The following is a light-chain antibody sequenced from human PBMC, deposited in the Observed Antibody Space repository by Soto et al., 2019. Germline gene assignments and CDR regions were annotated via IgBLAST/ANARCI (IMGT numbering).Light chain of an antibody. CDR3: CSYAGSTPVV. V-gene: IGLV2-23*01. CDR2: EGS. Sequence: QSALTQPASVSGSPGQSITISCTGTSSDVGSYNLVSWYQQYPGKAPKLMIYEGSKRPSGVSNRFSGSKSGNTASLTISGLPAEDEAEYYCCSYAGSTPVVFGGGTKLTVL. J-gene: IGLJ2*01. CDR1: SSDVGSYNL.